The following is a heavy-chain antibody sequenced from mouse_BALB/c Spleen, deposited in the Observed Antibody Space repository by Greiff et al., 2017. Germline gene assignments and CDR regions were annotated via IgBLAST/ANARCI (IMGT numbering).Heavy chain of an antibody. D-gene: IGHD2-3*01. J-gene: IGHJ1*01. CDR2: INPSTGYT. Sequence: QVQLQQSGAELAKPGASVKMSCKASGYNFTSYWMHWVKQRPGQGLEWIGYINPSTGYTEDNQKFKDKATLTADKSSSTAYMQLSSLTSEDSAVYYCARGHDDGYYWYFDVWGAGTTVTVSS. V-gene: IGHV1-7*01. CDR3: ARGHDDGYYWYFDV. CDR1: GYNFTSYW.